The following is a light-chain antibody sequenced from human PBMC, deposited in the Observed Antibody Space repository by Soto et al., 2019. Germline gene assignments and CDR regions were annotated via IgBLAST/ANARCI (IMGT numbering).Light chain of an antibody. Sequence: EIVMTQSPATLSVSPGERATLSCRASQSVSTNLAWYQQKPGQAPRLLMYGASTRATGIPARFSGSGSGTXXXXXXXXXXXEXFAVYXXXXYHNWPPYTFGQGTKLEIK. CDR1: QSVSTN. CDR3: XXYHNWPPYT. CDR2: GAS. J-gene: IGKJ2*01. V-gene: IGKV3-15*01.